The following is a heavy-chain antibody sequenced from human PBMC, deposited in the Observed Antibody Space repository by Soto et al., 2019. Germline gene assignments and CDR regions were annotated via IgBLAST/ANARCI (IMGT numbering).Heavy chain of an antibody. Sequence: PSETLSLTCDVYGGSFSGYYWSCIRQPPGKGLEWIGEINHSGSTNYNPSLKSRVTISVDTSKNQFSLKLSSVTAADTAVYYWARDTMYYDILTGYYSPYYGMDVWGQGTTVTVSS. D-gene: IGHD3-9*01. CDR1: GGSFSGYY. CDR2: INHSGST. J-gene: IGHJ6*02. V-gene: IGHV4-34*01. CDR3: ARDTMYYDILTGYYSPYYGMDV.